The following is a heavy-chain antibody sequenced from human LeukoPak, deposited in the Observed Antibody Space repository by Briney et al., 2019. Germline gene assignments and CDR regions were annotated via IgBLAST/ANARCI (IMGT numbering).Heavy chain of an antibody. J-gene: IGHJ3*02. D-gene: IGHD3-22*01. CDR1: GFTYSSYA. CDR2: ISSSGGRI. CDR3: ARDQIVVVGDFDI. Sequence: GGSLRLSCAASGFTYSSYAISGVRQAPAKGLEGVSVISSSGGRIYYADSVKGRFTISRDNSKNTLYLQMNSLRAEDTAVYYCARDQIVVVGDFDIWGQGTMVTVSS. V-gene: IGHV3-23*01.